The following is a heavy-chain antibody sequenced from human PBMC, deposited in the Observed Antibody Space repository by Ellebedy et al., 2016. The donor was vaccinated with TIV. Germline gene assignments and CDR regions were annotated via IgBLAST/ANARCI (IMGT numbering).Heavy chain of an antibody. CDR1: GYTFSSYF. CDR2: INPSGGST. Sequence: ASVKVSCXASGYTFSSYFMHWVRQAPGQGLEWMGIINPSGGSTSYAQKFQGRVTLTRDTSTSTVYMELSSLRSEDTAVYYCVRDLFGGVTADYWGQGTLVTVSS. CDR3: VRDLFGGVTADY. J-gene: IGHJ4*02. D-gene: IGHD3-16*01. V-gene: IGHV1-46*01.